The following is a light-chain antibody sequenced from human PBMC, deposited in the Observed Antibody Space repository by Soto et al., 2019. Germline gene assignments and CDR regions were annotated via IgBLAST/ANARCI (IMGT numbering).Light chain of an antibody. CDR1: QSVSSY. CDR2: DAS. J-gene: IGKJ1*01. CDR3: QQYSTYPWT. Sequence: EIVLTQSPATLSLSPGERATLSCRASQSVSSYLAWYQQKPGQAPRLLIYDASNRATGIPARFSGSGSGTQFTLTISSLQPDDFATYYCQQYSTYPWTFGQGAKVEFK. V-gene: IGKV3-11*01.